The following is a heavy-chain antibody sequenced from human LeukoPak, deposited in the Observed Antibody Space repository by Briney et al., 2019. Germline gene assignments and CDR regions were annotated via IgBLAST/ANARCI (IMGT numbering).Heavy chain of an antibody. CDR2: INPNNGNT. J-gene: IGHJ3*02. V-gene: IGHV1-18*01. CDR3: ARVGYDSSGRHRYAFDI. CDR1: AYTLTRYG. D-gene: IGHD3-22*01. Sequence: ASVKVSCKASAYTLTRYGISWVRQAPGQGLEWMGWINPNNGNTNYVQKLQGRVTMTTDTSTSTAYMELRRLRSDDTAVYYCARVGYDSSGRHRYAFDIWGQGTMVTVSS.